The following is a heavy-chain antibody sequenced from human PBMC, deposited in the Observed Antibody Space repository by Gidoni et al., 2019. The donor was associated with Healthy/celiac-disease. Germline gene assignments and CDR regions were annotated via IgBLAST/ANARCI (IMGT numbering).Heavy chain of an antibody. CDR2: IYHRGST. CDR3: ARVGGPKSSAVDI. D-gene: IGHD3-16*01. V-gene: IGHV4-4*02. Sequence: QVQLQESGPGLVKPSGTLSLTCPVSGGSISSSNWWSWVRPPPGKGLEWIGEIYHRGSTNYNPSLKSRVTISVDKSKNQVSLKLSSVTAADTAGYYCARVGGPKSSAVDIWGQGTMVTVSS. CDR1: GGSISSSNW. J-gene: IGHJ3*02.